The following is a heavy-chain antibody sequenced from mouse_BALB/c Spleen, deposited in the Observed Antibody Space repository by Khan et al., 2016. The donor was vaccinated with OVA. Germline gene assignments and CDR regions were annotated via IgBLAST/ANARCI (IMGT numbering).Heavy chain of an antibody. CDR3: ASHYGSYFDY. Sequence: VQLQESGAELARPGASVKLSCKASGYTFTRYWMQWVKQRPGQGLEWIGAIYPGDGDTKYTQKLKGKATLTADKSSSTAYMELSSLASEDSAVYYCASHYGSYFDYWGQGTTITVSS. V-gene: IGHV1-87*01. CDR1: GYTFTRYW. J-gene: IGHJ2*01. CDR2: IYPGDGDT. D-gene: IGHD2-1*01.